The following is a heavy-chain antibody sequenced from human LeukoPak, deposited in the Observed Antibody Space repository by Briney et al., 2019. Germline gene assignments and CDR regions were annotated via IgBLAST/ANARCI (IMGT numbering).Heavy chain of an antibody. CDR1: GFTSSSYW. CDR2: INSDGTRS. CDR3: ASAELPYC. D-gene: IGHD3-10*01. V-gene: IGHV3-74*01. Sequence: GGSLEPSCPAPGFTSSSYWSHGVGQAPGKGLVWVSRINSDGTRSIYADSVKGRFIISRDNAKNTLYLQMNSLRAEDTAVYYCASAELPYCWGQGTLVTVSS. J-gene: IGHJ4*02.